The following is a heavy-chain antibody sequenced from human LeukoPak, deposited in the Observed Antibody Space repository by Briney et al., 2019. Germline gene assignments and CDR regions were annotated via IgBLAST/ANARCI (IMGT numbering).Heavy chain of an antibody. CDR3: ARESGYDRDFDY. D-gene: IGHD5-12*01. CDR1: GXSISSYY. V-gene: IGHV4-59*01. J-gene: IGHJ4*02. CDR2: IYYSGST. Sequence: SETLSLTCTVSGXSISSYYWSWIRQPPGKGLEWIGYIYYSGSTNYNPSLKSRVTISVDTSKNQFSLKLSPVTAADTAVYYCARESGYDRDFDYWGQGTLVTVSS.